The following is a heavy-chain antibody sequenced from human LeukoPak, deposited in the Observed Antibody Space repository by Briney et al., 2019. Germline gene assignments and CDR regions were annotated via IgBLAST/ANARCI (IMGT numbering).Heavy chain of an antibody. D-gene: IGHD3-9*01. CDR3: ARVIHPDILTGYYASFDY. Sequence: GGSLRLSCAASGFTFSSYSMNWVRQAPGKGLEWVSSISSSSSYIYYADSVKGRFTISRDNAKNSLYLQMNSLRAEDTAVYYCARVIHPDILTGYYASFDYWGQGTLVTVSS. CDR1: GFTFSSYS. CDR2: ISSSSSYI. V-gene: IGHV3-21*01. J-gene: IGHJ4*02.